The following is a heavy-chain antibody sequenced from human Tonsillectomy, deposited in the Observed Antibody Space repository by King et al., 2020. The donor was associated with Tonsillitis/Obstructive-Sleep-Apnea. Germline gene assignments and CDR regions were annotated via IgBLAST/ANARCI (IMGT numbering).Heavy chain of an antibody. CDR3: AREGVDDNAFDI. CDR2: ISYDGSNK. Sequence: VQLVESGGGVVQPGRSLRLSCAASGFTFSSHGMHWVRQAPGKGLEGGAVISYDGSNKYYADSVKGRFTISRDNSKNTLYLQMNSLRAEDTAVYYCAREGVDDNAFDIWGQGTMVTVSS. D-gene: IGHD3-22*01. V-gene: IGHV3-30*03. CDR1: GFTFSSHG. J-gene: IGHJ3*02.